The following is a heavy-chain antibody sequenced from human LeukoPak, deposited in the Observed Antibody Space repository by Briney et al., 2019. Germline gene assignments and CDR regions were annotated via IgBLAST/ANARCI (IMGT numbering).Heavy chain of an antibody. CDR2: IKQDGSEK. CDR1: GFTFRNYG. D-gene: IGHD3-22*01. V-gene: IGHV3-7*01. J-gene: IGHJ6*02. Sequence: GGSLRLSCAASGFTFRNYGMHWVRQAPGKGLEWVANIKQDGSEKYYVDSVKGRFTISRDNAKNSLYLQMNSLRAEDTAVYYCARAYDSSGYYLGYYYYYGMDVWGQGTTVTVSS. CDR3: ARAYDSSGYYLGYYYYYGMDV.